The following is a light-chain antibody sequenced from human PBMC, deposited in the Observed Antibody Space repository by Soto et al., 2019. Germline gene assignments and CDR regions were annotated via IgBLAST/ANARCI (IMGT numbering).Light chain of an antibody. CDR3: QECGGSLLVS. CDR1: QSVTSSC. J-gene: IGKJ3*01. CDR2: TTS. Sequence: EIVLTQSPATLSLSPGERATLSCTASQSVTSSCLAWYQRKPGQATRLLIHTTSTRATDIPDRFSGSRSGTVFTLTISILQPEDFAVYYCQECGGSLLVSFGPGTRVDI. V-gene: IGKV3-20*01.